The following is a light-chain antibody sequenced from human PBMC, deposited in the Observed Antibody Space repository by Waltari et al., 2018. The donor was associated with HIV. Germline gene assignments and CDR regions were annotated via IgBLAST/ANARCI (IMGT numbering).Light chain of an antibody. CDR2: GVS. CDR3: LQYNNYPWA. Sequence: DIQMTQSPSSLSTSVGGRVTITCRTSEDIKNDLAWYQQQPGKAPKRLVFGVSSLESGVPSRFSGSGSGTEFTLTINSLQPEDFATYYCLQYNNYPWAFGQGTKVEIK. V-gene: IGKV1-17*01. J-gene: IGKJ1*01. CDR1: EDIKND.